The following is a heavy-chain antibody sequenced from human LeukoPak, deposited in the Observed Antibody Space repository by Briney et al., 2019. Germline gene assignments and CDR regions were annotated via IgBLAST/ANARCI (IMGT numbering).Heavy chain of an antibody. Sequence: GESLKISCKGSGYSFTSYWIGWVRQMPGKGLEWMGIIYPGDSDTRYNPSFQGQVTISADKSISTAYLQWSSLKASDTAMYYCARQRSGRYNPYYFDYWGQGTLVTVSS. CDR1: GYSFTSYW. CDR2: IYPGDSDT. CDR3: ARQRSGRYNPYYFDY. V-gene: IGHV5-51*01. J-gene: IGHJ4*02. D-gene: IGHD6-19*01.